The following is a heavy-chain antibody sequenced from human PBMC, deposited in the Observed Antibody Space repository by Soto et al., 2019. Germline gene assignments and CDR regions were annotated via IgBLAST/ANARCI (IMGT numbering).Heavy chain of an antibody. CDR1: GYTFTTYP. Sequence: ASVKVSCKXSGYTFTTYPVHWVRQAPGQRLEWMGWINAGNGNTKYSQKFQGRVTITRDTSASTAYMELSSLRSEDTAVYYCTRDNSGLGDYWGQGTLVTVSS. D-gene: IGHD6-25*01. CDR3: TRDNSGLGDY. V-gene: IGHV1-3*01. J-gene: IGHJ4*02. CDR2: INAGNGNT.